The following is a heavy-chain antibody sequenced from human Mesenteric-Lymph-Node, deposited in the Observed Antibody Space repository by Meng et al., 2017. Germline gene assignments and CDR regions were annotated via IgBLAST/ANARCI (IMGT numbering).Heavy chain of an antibody. J-gene: IGHJ1*01. CDR1: GFTFSSYW. V-gene: IGHV3-21*01. CDR2: ISSSSSYI. CDR3: ARGISSGYYNAEYFEH. Sequence: GESLKISCAASGFTFSSYWMHWVRQAPGKGLEWVSSISSSSSYIYYEDSVKGRFTISRDNAKNSLYLQMNSLRAEDTAVYYCARGISSGYYNAEYFEHWGQGTLVTVSS. D-gene: IGHD3-22*01.